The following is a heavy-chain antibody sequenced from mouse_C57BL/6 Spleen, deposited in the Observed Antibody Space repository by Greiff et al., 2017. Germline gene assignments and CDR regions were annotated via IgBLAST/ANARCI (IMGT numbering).Heavy chain of an antibody. J-gene: IGHJ1*03. Sequence: EVMLVESEGGLVQPGSSMKLSCTASGFTFSDYYMAWVRQVPEKGLEWVANINYDGSSTYYLDFLKSRFIISRDNAKNILYLQMSSLKSEDTATYYCARGGLRRTNWYFDVWDTGTTVTVST. V-gene: IGHV5-16*01. CDR3: ARGGLRRTNWYFDV. D-gene: IGHD2-4*01. CDR2: INYDGSST. CDR1: GFTFSDYY.